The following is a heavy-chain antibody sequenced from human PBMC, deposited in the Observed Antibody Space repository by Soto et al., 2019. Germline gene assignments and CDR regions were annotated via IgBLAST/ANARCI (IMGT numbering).Heavy chain of an antibody. CDR1: GYSFSNYG. CDR3: ARYLSKWTYTHGYGSQ. CDR2: ISPYNVNT. J-gene: IGHJ4*02. V-gene: IGHV1-18*01. D-gene: IGHD5-18*01. Sequence: QVQLVQSGAEVKKPGASVRVSCAASGYSFSNYGISWVRQSPGQGLEWMGWISPYNVNTRGTQKFQDRLTMTTAPSKSTVFMELKRLTSDDTAVNYCARYLSKWTYTHGYGSQGGEGTLVTVSS.